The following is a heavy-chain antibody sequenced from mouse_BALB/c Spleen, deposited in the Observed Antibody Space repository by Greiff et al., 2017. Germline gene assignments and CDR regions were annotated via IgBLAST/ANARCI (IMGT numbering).Heavy chain of an antibody. CDR1: GFTFSSYY. J-gene: IGHJ2*01. V-gene: IGHV5-6-2*01. CDR3: ARHRDGNYLDY. D-gene: IGHD2-1*01. Sequence: EVKVEESGGGLVKLGGSLKLSCAASGFTFSSYYMSWVRQTPEKRLELVAAINSNGGSTYYPDTVKGRFTISRDNAKNTLYLQMSSLKSEDTALYYCARHRDGNYLDYWGQGTTLTVSS. CDR2: INSNGGST.